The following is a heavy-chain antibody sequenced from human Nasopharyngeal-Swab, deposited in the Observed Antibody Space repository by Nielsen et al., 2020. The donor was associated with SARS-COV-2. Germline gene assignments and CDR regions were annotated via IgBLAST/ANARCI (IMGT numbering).Heavy chain of an antibody. J-gene: IGHJ6*03. CDR1: GYSFTNYW. D-gene: IGHD2-2*01. V-gene: IGHV5-10-1*01. CDR2: IDPSDSYT. CDR3: ARLRSDASYYNYYYYMDV. Sequence: GASLKISCKGSGYSFTNYWITWVRQMPGKGLEWMGRIDPSDSYTNYSPSFQGHVTISADKSISTAYLQWSSLKASDTAMYYCARLRSDASYYNYYYYMDVWGKGTTVTVSS.